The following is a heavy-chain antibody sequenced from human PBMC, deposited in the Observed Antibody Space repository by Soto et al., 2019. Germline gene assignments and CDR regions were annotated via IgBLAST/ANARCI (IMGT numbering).Heavy chain of an antibody. CDR3: ARSQYSSSWSHYYYYGMDV. D-gene: IGHD6-13*01. V-gene: IGHV5-51*03. CDR2: IYPGGSDT. J-gene: IGHJ6*02. CDR1: GYSFTSYW. Sequence: GESLKISCKGSGYSFTSYWLGWVRQMHGKGLAWMGIIYPGGSDTRYSPSFQGQVTISADKSISTAYLQWSSLKASDTAMYYCARSQYSSSWSHYYYYGMDVWGQGTTVTVSS.